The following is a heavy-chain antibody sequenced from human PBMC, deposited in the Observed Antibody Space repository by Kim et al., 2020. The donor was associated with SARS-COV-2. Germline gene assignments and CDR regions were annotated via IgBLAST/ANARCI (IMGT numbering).Heavy chain of an antibody. V-gene: IGHV3-73*01. CDR1: GFTFSGSA. CDR2: IRSKANSYAT. Sequence: GGSLRLSCAASGFTFSGSAMHWVRQASEKGLEWVGRIRSKANSYATAYAASVKGRFTISRDDSKNTAYLQMNSLKTEDTAVYYCTSRKMATDFDYWGQGTLVTVSS. D-gene: IGHD5-12*01. J-gene: IGHJ4*02. CDR3: TSRKMATDFDY.